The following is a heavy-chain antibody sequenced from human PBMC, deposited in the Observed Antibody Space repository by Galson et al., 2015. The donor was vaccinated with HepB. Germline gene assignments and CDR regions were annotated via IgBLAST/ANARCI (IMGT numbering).Heavy chain of an antibody. D-gene: IGHD2-2*02. CDR1: GFTFSSYA. J-gene: IGHJ2*01. CDR3: AKDIGGSSTSCYMCGYFDL. Sequence: SLRLSCAASGFTFSSYAMSWVRQAPGKGLEWVSTISGSGDSTFNADSVKGRFTISRDNSKNTLYLQMNSLRAEDTAVYYCAKDIGGSSTSCYMCGYFDLWGRGTLVTVSS. CDR2: ISGSGDST. V-gene: IGHV3-23*01.